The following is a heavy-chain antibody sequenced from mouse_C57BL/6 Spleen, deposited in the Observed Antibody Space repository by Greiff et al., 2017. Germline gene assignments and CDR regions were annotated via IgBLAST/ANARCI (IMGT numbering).Heavy chain of an antibody. CDR3: AGVYYGSTYWCFDV. J-gene: IGHJ1*03. V-gene: IGHV5-17*01. D-gene: IGHD1-1*01. CDR2: ISSGSSTI. CDR1: GFTFSDYG. Sequence: EVKLVESGGGLVKPGGSLKLSCAASGFTFSDYGMHWVRQAPEKGLEWVAYISSGSSTIYYADTVKGRFTISRDNAKDTLFLQLTSLTSKDTAMYYCAGVYYGSTYWCFDVWGTGTTVTVSS.